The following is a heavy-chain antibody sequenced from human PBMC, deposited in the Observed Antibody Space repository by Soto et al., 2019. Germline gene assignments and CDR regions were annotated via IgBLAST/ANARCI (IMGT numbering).Heavy chain of an antibody. V-gene: IGHV1-8*01. CDR1: GYTFTSYD. J-gene: IGHJ6*03. D-gene: IGHD4-17*01. Sequence: ASVKVSCKASGYTFTSYDINCVRQATGQGLEWMGWMNPNSGNTGYAQKFQGRVTMTRNTSISTAYMELSSLRSEDTAVYYCARTVTTNYYYYYYYMDVWGKGTTVTVSS. CDR2: MNPNSGNT. CDR3: ARTVTTNYYYYYYYMDV.